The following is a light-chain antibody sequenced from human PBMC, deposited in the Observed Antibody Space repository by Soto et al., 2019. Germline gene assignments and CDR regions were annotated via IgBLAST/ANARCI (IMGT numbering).Light chain of an antibody. Sequence: QSALTQPASVSGSPGQSIAISCTGTRSDVGGYNSVSWYQQHPGKVPKLIIYEVTNRPSGVSNRFSGSKSGNTASLTISGLQADDEADYYCSSYAGRSTFEVFGGGTKVTVL. CDR2: EVT. V-gene: IGLV2-14*01. CDR1: RSDVGGYNS. J-gene: IGLJ3*02. CDR3: SSYAGRSTFEV.